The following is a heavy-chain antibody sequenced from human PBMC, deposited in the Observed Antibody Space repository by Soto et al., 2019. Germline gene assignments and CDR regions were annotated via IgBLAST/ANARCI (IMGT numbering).Heavy chain of an antibody. Sequence: EVQLVESGGGLVRPGESLRLSCAASGFTFTNAWIHLVRQAPGKGLEWVGRIKSRTDGGTTDLGAPVKGRFTLSRDDLKDTVYLQMNSLQSEDSDVYYCIYYYDSGNHFHVDYWGQGTLVTVSS. V-gene: IGHV3-15*01. D-gene: IGHD3-22*01. CDR2: IKSRTDGGTT. CDR1: GFTFTNAW. J-gene: IGHJ4*02. CDR3: IYYYDSGNHFHVDY.